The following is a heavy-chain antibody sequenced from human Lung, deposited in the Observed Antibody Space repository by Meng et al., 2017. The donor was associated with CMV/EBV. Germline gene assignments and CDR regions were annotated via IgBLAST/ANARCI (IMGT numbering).Heavy chain of an antibody. CDR3: ARVKRYCTGGTCSSTGYYGMDV. J-gene: IGHJ6*02. Sequence: ASVXVSCKASGYNFTGYYIHWVRQAPGQGLEWMGWINPNSGGTNYAQKFQGRITMTGDTSITTAYMELSRLRSDDMAVYHCARVKRYCTGGTCSSTGYYGMDVWGQGTTVTGAS. V-gene: IGHV1-2*02. CDR2: INPNSGGT. CDR1: GYNFTGYY. D-gene: IGHD2-15*01.